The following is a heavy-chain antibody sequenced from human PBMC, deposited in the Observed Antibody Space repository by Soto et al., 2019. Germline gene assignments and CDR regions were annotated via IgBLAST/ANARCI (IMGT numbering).Heavy chain of an antibody. CDR3: ARDQEYCSGGSCPRWFDP. CDR2: INAGNGNT. Sequence: ASVKVSCKASGYTFTSYAMHWVRQAPGQRLEWMGWINAGNGNTKYSQKFQGRVTITRDTSASTAYMELSSLRSEVTAVYYCARDQEYCSGGSCPRWFDPWGQGTLVTVSS. J-gene: IGHJ5*02. D-gene: IGHD2-15*01. V-gene: IGHV1-3*01. CDR1: GYTFTSYA.